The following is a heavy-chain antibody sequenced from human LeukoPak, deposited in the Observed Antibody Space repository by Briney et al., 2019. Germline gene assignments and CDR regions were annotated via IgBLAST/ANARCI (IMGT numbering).Heavy chain of an antibody. CDR3: ARDLTRNGAFDI. V-gene: IGHV1-18*01. J-gene: IGHJ3*02. CDR2: ISAYNGNT. D-gene: IGHD4-11*01. CDR1: GYTFTSYG. Sequence: ASVKVSCKASGYTFTSYGISWVRQAPGRGLEWMGWISAYNGNTNYAQKLQGRVTMTTDTSTSTAYMELRSLRSDDTAVYYCARDLTRNGAFDIWGQGTMVTVSS.